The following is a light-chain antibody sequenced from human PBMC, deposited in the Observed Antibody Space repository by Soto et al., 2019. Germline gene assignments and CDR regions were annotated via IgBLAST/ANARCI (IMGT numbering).Light chain of an antibody. CDR3: QNYNSAPRT. J-gene: IGKJ1*01. Sequence: AIRITQSPSSFSASTGDRVTITCRASQGISSYLAWYQQKPGKAPKLLIYKASSLESGVPSRFSGSGSGTEFTLTISSLQPDDFATYYCQNYNSAPRTFGQGTKVDIK. V-gene: IGKV1-8*01. CDR1: QGISSY. CDR2: KAS.